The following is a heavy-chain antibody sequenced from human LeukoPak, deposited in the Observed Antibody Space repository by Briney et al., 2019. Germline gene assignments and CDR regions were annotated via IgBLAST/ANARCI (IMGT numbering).Heavy chain of an antibody. CDR2: IYSSGST. D-gene: IGHD3-10*01. CDR1: GGSISSYY. J-gene: IGHJ6*02. Sequence: PSETLSLTCTVSGGSISSYYWSWIRQPAGKGLEWIGRIYSSGSTNYNPSLKSRVTMSVDTSKNQFSLKLSSVTAADTAVYYCARDPWYYGSGSYYNADYYYGMDVWGQGTTVTVSS. V-gene: IGHV4-4*07. CDR3: ARDPWYYGSGSYYNADYYYGMDV.